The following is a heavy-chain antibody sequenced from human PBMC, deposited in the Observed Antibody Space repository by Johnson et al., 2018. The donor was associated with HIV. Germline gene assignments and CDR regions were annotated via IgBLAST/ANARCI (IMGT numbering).Heavy chain of an antibody. Sequence: EVQLVESGGNVVRPGGSLRLSCAASGFTFDDYDMSWVRQAPGKGLEWVSGINWNGGSTGYADSVKGRFTISRDTAKNSLYLQMNSLRAEDTALYYCARGKLPAALRRGDAFEIWGQGTMVTVSS. J-gene: IGHJ3*02. CDR1: GFTFDDYD. CDR2: INWNGGST. D-gene: IGHD2-2*01. V-gene: IGHV3-20*04. CDR3: ARGKLPAALRRGDAFEI.